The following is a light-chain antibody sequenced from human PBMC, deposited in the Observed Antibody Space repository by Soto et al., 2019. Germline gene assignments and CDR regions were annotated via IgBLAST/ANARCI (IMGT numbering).Light chain of an antibody. CDR2: AAS. Sequence: DIQLTQSPSFLSASVGERVTIACRASQGLSSRLAWYQHQPGNAPKLLIYAASTLQSGVSSRFSGSGSGTEFTLTISSLQPEDVATYYCQQLNSYPRAFTFGGGTQVEIK. CDR3: QQLNSYPRAFT. CDR1: QGLSSR. V-gene: IGKV1-9*01. J-gene: IGKJ4*01.